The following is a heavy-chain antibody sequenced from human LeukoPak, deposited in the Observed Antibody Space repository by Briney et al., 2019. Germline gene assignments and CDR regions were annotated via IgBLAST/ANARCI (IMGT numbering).Heavy chain of an antibody. CDR1: GFTFSSYG. D-gene: IGHD3-10*01. CDR3: ARGMYYYGSGSSFDN. CDR2: ISSSSSYI. J-gene: IGHJ4*02. V-gene: IGHV3-21*01. Sequence: PGGSLRLSCAASGFTFSSYGMHWVRQAPGKGLEWVSSISSSSSYIYYADSVKGRFTISRDNAKNSLYLQMNSLRAEDTAVYYCARGMYYYGSGSSFDNWGQGTLVTVSS.